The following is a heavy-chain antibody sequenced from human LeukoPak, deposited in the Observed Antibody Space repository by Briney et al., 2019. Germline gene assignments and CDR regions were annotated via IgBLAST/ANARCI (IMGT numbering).Heavy chain of an antibody. Sequence: SETLTLTCTVSGGSISSSSYYWGWIRQPPGKGLEWIGSIYHSGSTYYDPSLKSRVTISVDTSKNQFSLKLSSVTAADTGVYYCARHPRQTYYFYMDVWGKGTTVTISS. CDR2: IYHSGST. CDR3: ARHPRQTYYFYMDV. CDR1: GGSISSSSYY. J-gene: IGHJ6*03. V-gene: IGHV4-39*01. D-gene: IGHD6-25*01.